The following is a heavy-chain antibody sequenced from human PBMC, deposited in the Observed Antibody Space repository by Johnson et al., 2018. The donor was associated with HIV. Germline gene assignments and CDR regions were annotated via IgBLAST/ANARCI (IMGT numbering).Heavy chain of an antibody. D-gene: IGHD5-24*01. J-gene: IGHJ3*02. V-gene: IGHV3-11*04. CDR3: ANACRDGYTCDVYDI. Sequence: QVQVVESGGGLVKPGGSLRLSCAASGFTFSDYYMSWIRQAPGKGLEWVSYISSSGSTIYYADSVKGRFTISRDNAKNSLYLQMKSLRVEDTAIYYCANACRDGYTCDVYDIWGQGTLVTVSS. CDR1: GFTFSDYY. CDR2: ISSSGSTI.